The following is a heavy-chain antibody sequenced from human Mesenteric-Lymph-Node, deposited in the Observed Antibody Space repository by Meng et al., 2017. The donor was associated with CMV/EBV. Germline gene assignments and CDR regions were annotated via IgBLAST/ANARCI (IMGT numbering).Heavy chain of an antibody. Sequence: GESLKISCAASGFTISGFGLHWVRQAPGEGLEWVAVMWYDGEDKYYADSVKGRFIVSTDSSKNTLYLEMNSLRAEDSAVYYCAKDFTYGISDYWGQGTLVTVSS. CDR3: AKDFTYGISDY. CDR2: MWYDGEDK. D-gene: IGHD1-14*01. V-gene: IGHV3-33*03. CDR1: GFTISGFG. J-gene: IGHJ4*02.